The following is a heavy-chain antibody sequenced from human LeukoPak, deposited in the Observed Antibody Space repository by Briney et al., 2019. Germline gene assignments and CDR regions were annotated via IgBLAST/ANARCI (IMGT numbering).Heavy chain of an antibody. V-gene: IGHV1-69*13. CDR2: IIPIFGTA. Sequence: SVKVSCKASGGTFSSYAISWVRQAPGQGLEWMGGIIPIFGTANYAQKFQGRVTITADESTSTAYMELSSLRSEDTAVYYCARDWGYSYGSFSYFDYWGQGNPGHRLL. CDR3: ARDWGYSYGSFSYFDY. CDR1: GGTFSSYA. J-gene: IGHJ4*02. D-gene: IGHD5-18*01.